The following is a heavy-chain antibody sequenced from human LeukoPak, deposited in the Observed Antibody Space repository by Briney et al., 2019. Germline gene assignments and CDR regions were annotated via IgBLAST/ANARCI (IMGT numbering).Heavy chain of an antibody. Sequence: PSETLSLTCAVSGGSISSYYWSWIRQPAGKGLEWIGRIDASGSTNYNPSLKSRVTMSVDTSKNQFSLKLSSVTAADTAVYYCARDRYYYDSSSYYTFDYWGQGTLVTVSS. CDR1: GGSISSYY. CDR3: ARDRYYYDSSSYYTFDY. J-gene: IGHJ4*02. V-gene: IGHV4-4*07. CDR2: IDASGST. D-gene: IGHD3-22*01.